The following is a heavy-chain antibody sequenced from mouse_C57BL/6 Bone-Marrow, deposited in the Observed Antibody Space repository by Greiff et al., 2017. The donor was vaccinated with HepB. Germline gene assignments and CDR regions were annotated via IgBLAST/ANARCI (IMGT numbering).Heavy chain of an antibody. D-gene: IGHD1-1*01. Sequence: EVQLVESGGGLVQPGGSLKLSCAASGFTFSDYGMAWVRQAPRKGPEWVAFISNLAYSIYYADTVTGRFTISRENAKNTLYLEMSSLRSEDTAMYYCARSRYYYGIDYWGQGTTLTVSS. J-gene: IGHJ2*01. V-gene: IGHV5-15*01. CDR1: GFTFSDYG. CDR2: ISNLAYSI. CDR3: ARSRYYYGIDY.